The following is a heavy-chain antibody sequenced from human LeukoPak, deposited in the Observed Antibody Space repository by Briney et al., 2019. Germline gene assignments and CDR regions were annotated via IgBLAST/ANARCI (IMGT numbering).Heavy chain of an antibody. V-gene: IGHV3-30*03. CDR3: ARDRSGRFDL. Sequence: AGGSLRLSCAASGFTFSTYGFHWVRQAPGKGLEWVAIIPSGGGNIYYADSVRGRFTISRDNSQNTLYLQMDSLRAEDTAVYYCARDRSGRFDLWGQGTLVTVSS. J-gene: IGHJ5*02. D-gene: IGHD3-10*01. CDR2: IPSGGGNI. CDR1: GFTFSTYG.